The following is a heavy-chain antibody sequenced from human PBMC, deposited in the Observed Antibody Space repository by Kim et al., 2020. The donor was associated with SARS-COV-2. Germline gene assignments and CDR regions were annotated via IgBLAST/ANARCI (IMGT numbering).Heavy chain of an antibody. J-gene: IGHJ3*01. CDR1: GTDFRSYA. V-gene: IGHV3-23*01. CDR2: ISGGGFSS. D-gene: IGHD6-19*01. Sequence: GGSLRLSCVASGTDFRSYAFSWIRQAPGRGLEWVASISGGGFSSYFAESVKGRFSVSRDNFRNFLSLQMNNLHTADTARYFCAKDRLKVALSSVAPRDALDVWSHGTLVIVSA. CDR3: AKDRLKVALSSVAPRDALDV.